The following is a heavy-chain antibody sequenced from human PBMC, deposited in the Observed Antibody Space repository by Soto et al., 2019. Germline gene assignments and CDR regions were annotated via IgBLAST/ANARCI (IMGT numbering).Heavy chain of an antibody. J-gene: IGHJ6*03. CDR1: GGTFSSYA. CDR3: AGGSIAAAGPGEMALDYYYMDV. Sequence: ASVKVSCKASGGTFSSYAISWVRQAPGQGLEWMGGIIPIFGTANYAQKFQGRVTITADESTSTAYMELSSLRSEDTGVYYCAGGSIAAAGPGEMALDYYYMDVWGKGTTVTVSS. D-gene: IGHD6-13*01. V-gene: IGHV1-69*13. CDR2: IIPIFGTA.